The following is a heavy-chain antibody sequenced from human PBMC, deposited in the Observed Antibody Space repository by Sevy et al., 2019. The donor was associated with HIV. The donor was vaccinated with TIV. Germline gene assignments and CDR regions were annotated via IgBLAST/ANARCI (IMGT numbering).Heavy chain of an antibody. Sequence: GGSLRLSCAASGLSFSNYDMHWVRQGPGKGLEWVAVISYDARNEDYADSVKGRFTISRDNSKNTLYLQMNSLRAEDTAVYYCARFPPERAFDIWGQGTMVTVSS. J-gene: IGHJ3*02. CDR1: GLSFSNYD. CDR3: ARFPPERAFDI. CDR2: ISYDARNE. V-gene: IGHV3-30*04.